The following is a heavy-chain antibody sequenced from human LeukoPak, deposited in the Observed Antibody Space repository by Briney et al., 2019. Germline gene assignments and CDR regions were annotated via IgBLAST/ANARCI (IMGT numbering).Heavy chain of an antibody. CDR3: ARIGYGDFPTPIDY. CDR1: GFTFSSIA. CDR2: ITSSSNTI. V-gene: IGHV3-48*02. J-gene: IGHJ4*02. Sequence: GGSLRLSCAASGFTFSSIAMTWVRQAPGKGLEWGSYITSSSNTIYYADSVKGRFTIFRDNAKNSLYLQMNSLRNGDTAVYYCARIGYGDFPTPIDYWGQGTLLTVSS. D-gene: IGHD4-17*01.